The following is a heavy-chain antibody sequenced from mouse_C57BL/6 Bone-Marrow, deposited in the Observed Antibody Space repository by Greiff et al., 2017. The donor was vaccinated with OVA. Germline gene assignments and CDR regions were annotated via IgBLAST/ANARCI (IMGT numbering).Heavy chain of an antibody. V-gene: IGHV10-1*01. CDR1: GFSFNTYA. J-gene: IGHJ3*01. D-gene: IGHD4-1*01. CDR3: VRHDWDVLAY. CDR2: IRSKSNNYAT. Sequence: EVQRVESGGGLVQPKGSLKLSCAASGFSFNTYAMNWVRQAPGKGLEWVARIRSKSNNYATYYADSVKDRFTISRDDSESMLYLQMNNLKTEDTAMYYCVRHDWDVLAYWGQGTLVTVSA.